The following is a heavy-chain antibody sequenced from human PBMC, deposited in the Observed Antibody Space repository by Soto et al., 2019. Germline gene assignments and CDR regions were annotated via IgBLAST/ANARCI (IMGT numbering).Heavy chain of an antibody. CDR3: ARPYSSSPGWFDP. CDR2: IIPIFGTA. J-gene: IGHJ5*02. D-gene: IGHD6-6*01. Sequence: LVKVSCKASGGTFSSYAISWVRQAPGQGLEWMGGIIPIFGTANYAQKFQGRVTITADESTSTAYMELSSLRSEDTAVYYCARPYSSSPGWFDPWGQGTLVTVSS. CDR1: GGTFSSYA. V-gene: IGHV1-69*13.